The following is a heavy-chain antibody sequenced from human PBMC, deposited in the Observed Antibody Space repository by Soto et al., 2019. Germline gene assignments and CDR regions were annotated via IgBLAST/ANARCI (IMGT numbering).Heavy chain of an antibody. CDR2: ISYDGSNK. CDR1: GFTFSSYG. V-gene: IGHV3-30*18. Sequence: QVQLVESGGGVVQPGRSLRLSCAASGFTFSSYGMHWVRQAPGKGLEWVAVISYDGSNKYYADSVKGRFTISRDNSKNTLYLQMNSLRAEDTAVYYCAKELRDIVLVPAAMGNYYSYYGMDVWGQGTTVTVSS. CDR3: AKELRDIVLVPAAMGNYYSYYGMDV. D-gene: IGHD2-2*01. J-gene: IGHJ6*02.